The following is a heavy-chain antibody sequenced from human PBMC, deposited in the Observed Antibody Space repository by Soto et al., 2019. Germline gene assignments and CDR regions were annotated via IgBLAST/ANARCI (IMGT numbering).Heavy chain of an antibody. D-gene: IGHD5-12*01. Sequence: PSETLSLTCTVSGGSIGSYYRSWIRQPPGKGLEWIGYIYYSGSTNYNPSLKSRVTISVDTSKNQFSLKLSSVTAADTAVHYCARYNEMATSHFDYWGQGTLVTVSS. CDR2: IYYSGST. V-gene: IGHV4-59*08. J-gene: IGHJ4*02. CDR1: GGSIGSYY. CDR3: ARYNEMATSHFDY.